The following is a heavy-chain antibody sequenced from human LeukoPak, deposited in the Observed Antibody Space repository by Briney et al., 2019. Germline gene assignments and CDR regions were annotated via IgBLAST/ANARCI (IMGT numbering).Heavy chain of an antibody. CDR3: AKQGPARIPIVVVTAMAH. CDR2: ISYDGYNE. D-gene: IGHD2-21*02. J-gene: IGHJ4*02. Sequence: PGGSLRLSCAASGFTFSSYAIHWVRQAPGKGLEWVAVISYDGYNEYYADSVKGRFTISRDNSKNTLYLQMNSLRAEDTAVYYCAKQGPARIPIVVVTAMAHWGQGTLVTVSS. V-gene: IGHV3-30-3*02. CDR1: GFTFSSYA.